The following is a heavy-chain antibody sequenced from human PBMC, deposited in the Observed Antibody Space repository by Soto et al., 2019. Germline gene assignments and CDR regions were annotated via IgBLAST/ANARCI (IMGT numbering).Heavy chain of an antibody. V-gene: IGHV3-30*18. J-gene: IGHJ4*02. D-gene: IGHD2-8*01. CDR2: MSSDGTDK. Sequence: QVQLVESEGGVVQPGRSLRLSCEASGFTFSSYAVHWVRQAPGKGLEWVASMSSDGTDKYYADSVKGRFTISRDNSKSTLYLQMTSLRAEDTALYYCAKTPWGMYYPSWFDYWAQGTLVTVSS. CDR3: AKTPWGMYYPSWFDY. CDR1: GFTFSSYA.